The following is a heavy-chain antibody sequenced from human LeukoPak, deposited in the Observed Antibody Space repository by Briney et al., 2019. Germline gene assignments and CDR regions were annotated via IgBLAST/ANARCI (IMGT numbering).Heavy chain of an antibody. V-gene: IGHV4-4*02. CDR2: IYQSGST. CDR3: ARVRSSSGGNYFDY. D-gene: IGHD6-19*01. J-gene: IGHJ4*02. Sequence: KPSETLSLTCAVSGGSVSSSNWWSWVRQPPGKGLEWIGEIYQSGSTNYNPSLKSRVTISVDKSKNQFSLKLSSVTAADTAVYYCARVRSSSGGNYFDYWGQGTLVTVSS. CDR1: GGSVSSSNW.